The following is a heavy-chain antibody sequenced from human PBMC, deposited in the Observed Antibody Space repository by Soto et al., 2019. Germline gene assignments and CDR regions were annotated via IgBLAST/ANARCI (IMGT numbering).Heavy chain of an antibody. D-gene: IGHD5-12*01. CDR2: IYYSGST. Sequence: LETLSLTCTVSGGSISSYYWSWIRQPPGKGLEWIGYIYYSGSTNYNPSLKSRVTISVDTSKNQFSLKLSSVTAADTAVYYCARGGYSGYDYVGWFDPWGQGTLVTVSS. CDR1: GGSISSYY. V-gene: IGHV4-59*01. CDR3: ARGGYSGYDYVGWFDP. J-gene: IGHJ5*02.